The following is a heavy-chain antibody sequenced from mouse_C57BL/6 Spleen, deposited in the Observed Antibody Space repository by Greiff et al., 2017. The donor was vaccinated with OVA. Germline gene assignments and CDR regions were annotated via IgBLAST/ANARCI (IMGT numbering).Heavy chain of an antibody. CDR3: ARCSLIYYDSLYAMDV. V-gene: IGHV1-82*01. CDR2: IYPGDGDT. J-gene: IGHJ4*01. D-gene: IGHD2-4*01. Sequence: VQLQESGPELVKPGASVKISCKASGYAFSSSWMNWVKQRPGKGLEWIGRIYPGDGDTNYNGKFKGKATLTADKSSSTAYMQLSSLTSEDSAVYFCARCSLIYYDSLYAMDVWGQGTSVTVSS. CDR1: GYAFSSSW.